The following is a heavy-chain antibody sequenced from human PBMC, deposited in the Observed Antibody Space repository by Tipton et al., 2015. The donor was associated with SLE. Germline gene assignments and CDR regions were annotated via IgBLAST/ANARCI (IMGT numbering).Heavy chain of an antibody. J-gene: IGHJ4*02. D-gene: IGHD5-12*01. CDR3: AGDSGYSGYDYVNYFDY. CDR1: GYTFTSYG. V-gene: IGHV1-18*01. Sequence: QVQLVQSGAEVKKPGASVKVSCKASGYTFTSYGISWVRQAPGQGLEWMGWISAYNGNTNYAQNLQGRVTMTTDTSTSTAYMELRSLRSDDTAVYYCAGDSGYSGYDYVNYFDYWGQGTLVTVSS. CDR2: ISAYNGNT.